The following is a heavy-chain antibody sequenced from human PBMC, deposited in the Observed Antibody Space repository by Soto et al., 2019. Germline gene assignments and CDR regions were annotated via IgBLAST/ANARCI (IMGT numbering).Heavy chain of an antibody. Sequence: EVQLVESGGGLVQPGRSLRLSCAASGFTFDDYAMHWVPRVPGKGLEWVSSISWNSNIIGYADSVKGRFTISRDNAKNSLYLQMNSLRPEDTALYYCAKGGPDGFCSGGRCYFDYWGQGTLVTVSS. CDR1: GFTFDDYA. D-gene: IGHD2-15*01. CDR2: ISWNSNII. V-gene: IGHV3-9*01. CDR3: AKGGPDGFCSGGRCYFDY. J-gene: IGHJ4*02.